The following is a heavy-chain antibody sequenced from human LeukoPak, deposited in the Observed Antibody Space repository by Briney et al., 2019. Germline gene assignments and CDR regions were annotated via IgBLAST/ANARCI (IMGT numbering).Heavy chain of an antibody. D-gene: IGHD3-9*01. Sequence: GGSLRLSCAASGFTFSSYAMHWVRQAPGKGLEWVAVISYDGSNKYYADSVKGRFTISRDNSKNTLYLQMNSLRAEDTAVYYCARGDILTGYYSVFRSDAFDIWGQGTMVTVSS. V-gene: IGHV3-30-3*01. CDR2: ISYDGSNK. CDR1: GFTFSSYA. J-gene: IGHJ3*02. CDR3: ARGDILTGYYSVFRSDAFDI.